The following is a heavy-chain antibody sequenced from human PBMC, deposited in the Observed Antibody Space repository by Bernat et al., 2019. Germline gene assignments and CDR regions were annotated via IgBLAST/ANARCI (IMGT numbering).Heavy chain of an antibody. CDR1: GFTFSSYG. D-gene: IGHD3-22*01. CDR2: IWYDGSNK. V-gene: IGHV3-33*01. CDR3: AREGKYYYDSSATPYYFDY. J-gene: IGHJ4*02. Sequence: QVQLVESGGGVVQPGRSLRLSCAASGFTFSSYGMHWVRQAPGKGLEWVAVIWYDGSNKYYADSVKGRFTISRDNSKNTLYLQMNSLRDEDTAVYYCAREGKYYYDSSATPYYFDYWGQGTLVTVSS.